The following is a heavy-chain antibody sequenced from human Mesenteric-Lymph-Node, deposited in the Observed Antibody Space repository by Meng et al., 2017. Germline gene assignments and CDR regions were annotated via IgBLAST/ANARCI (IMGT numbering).Heavy chain of an antibody. V-gene: IGHV4-30-4*01. J-gene: IGHJ4*02. CDR1: GGSISSGDYY. D-gene: IGHD2-15*01. Sequence: QLTLQGSGPGLVKPSQTLSLTCTVSGGSISSGDYYWSWIRQPPGKGLEWIGYIYYSGSTYYNPSLKSRVTISVDTSKNQFSLKLSSVTAADTAVYYCARDGPRISRPLYYFDYWGQGTLVTVSS. CDR2: IYYSGST. CDR3: ARDGPRISRPLYYFDY.